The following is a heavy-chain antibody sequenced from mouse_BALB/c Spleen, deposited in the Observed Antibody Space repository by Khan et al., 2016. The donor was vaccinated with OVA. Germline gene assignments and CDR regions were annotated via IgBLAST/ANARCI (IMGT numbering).Heavy chain of an antibody. Sequence: EVQLQESGPGLVKPSQSLSLTCTVTCYSITSGYAWNWIRQFPGNKLEWMGYISYSGITSYNPSLRSRISITRDTSKNQFFLQLNSVTTEDTATYYCARKNYYGYAMDYWGQGTSVTVSS. CDR2: ISYSGIT. J-gene: IGHJ4*01. CDR3: ARKNYYGYAMDY. V-gene: IGHV3-2*02. D-gene: IGHD1-1*01. CDR1: CYSITSGYA.